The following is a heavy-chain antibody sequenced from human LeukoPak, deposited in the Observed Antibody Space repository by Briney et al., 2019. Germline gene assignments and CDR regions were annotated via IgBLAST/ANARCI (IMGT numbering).Heavy chain of an antibody. CDR3: ARGGYSYGTPNGDLDY. V-gene: IGHV4-59*01. CDR2: IYYSGST. J-gene: IGHJ4*02. Sequence: SETLSLTCTVSGGSISSYYWSWIRQPPGKGLEWIGYIYYSGSTNYNPSLKSRVTISVDTSKNQFSLKLSSVTAADTAVYYCARGGYSYGTPNGDLDYCGQGTLVTVSS. CDR1: GGSISSYY. D-gene: IGHD5-18*01.